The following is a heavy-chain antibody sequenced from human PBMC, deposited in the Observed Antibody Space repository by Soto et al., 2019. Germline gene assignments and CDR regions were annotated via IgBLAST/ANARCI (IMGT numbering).Heavy chain of an antibody. J-gene: IGHJ4*02. V-gene: IGHV3-15*07. D-gene: IGHD3-22*01. CDR2: IKSKTDGGTT. CDR3: TTDPVTMIVVVPSSG. Sequence: LRLSCAASGFTFSNAWRNWVRQAPGKGLEWVGRIKSKTDGGTTDYAAPVKGRFAISRDDSKNTLYLQMNSLKTEDTAVYYCTTDPVTMIVVVPSSGWGQGTLVTVSS. CDR1: GFTFSNAW.